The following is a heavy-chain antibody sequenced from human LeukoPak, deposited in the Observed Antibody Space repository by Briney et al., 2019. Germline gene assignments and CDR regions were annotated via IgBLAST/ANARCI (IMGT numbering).Heavy chain of an antibody. J-gene: IGHJ3*02. V-gene: IGHV3-48*03. CDR2: ISSSGSTI. Sequence: GGSLRLSCAASGFSFSSYEMNWVRQAPGKGLEWVSYISSSGSTINYADSVKGRFTISRDNAKNSLYLQMNSLRAEDTAVYYCARAAVRTNAFDIWGQGTMVTVSS. CDR3: ARAAVRTNAFDI. CDR1: GFSFSSYE. D-gene: IGHD4/OR15-4a*01.